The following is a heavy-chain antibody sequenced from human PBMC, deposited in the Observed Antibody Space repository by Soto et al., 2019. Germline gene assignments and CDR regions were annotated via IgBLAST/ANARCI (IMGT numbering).Heavy chain of an antibody. Sequence: EVQLVKSGGGLVQPGGSLRLSCAASGFTFSSYEMNWVRQAPGKGLEWVSYISSRGTTIYYADSVKGRFTISRDNAKNSLFLQMNSLRAEDTAVHYCVSPSDWPDYWGPGTPVTVSS. J-gene: IGHJ4*02. D-gene: IGHD2-21*02. V-gene: IGHV3-48*03. CDR1: GFTFSSYE. CDR3: VSPSDWPDY. CDR2: ISSRGTTI.